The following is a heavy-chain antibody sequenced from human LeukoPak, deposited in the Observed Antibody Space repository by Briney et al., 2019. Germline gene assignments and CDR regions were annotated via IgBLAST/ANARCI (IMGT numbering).Heavy chain of an antibody. CDR3: ARDGAIVVVPAALDP. V-gene: IGHV3-15*01. CDR2: IRSKTDGGTT. D-gene: IGHD2-2*01. CDR1: GFTFRDAW. Sequence: PGGSLRLSCAASGFTFRDAWMTWVRQAPGKGLEWVGRIRSKTDGGTTDYAVSVQGRFTISRDDSKNTLYLQMNSLRAEDTAVYYCARDGAIVVVPAALDPWGQGTLVTVSS. J-gene: IGHJ5*02.